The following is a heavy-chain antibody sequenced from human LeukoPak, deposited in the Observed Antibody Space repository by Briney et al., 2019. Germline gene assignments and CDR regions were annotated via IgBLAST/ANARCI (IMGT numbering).Heavy chain of an antibody. J-gene: IGHJ4*02. CDR2: INYSGRT. CDR3: ARVGGGYDILTGLLHFDY. Sequence: SETLSLTCTVSGDSLSTSSDYWGWIRQPPEKGLEWIGSINYSGRTYSNPSLKSRVTISEDTSKNQFSLRLGSVTAADTAIYYCARVGGGYDILTGLLHFDYWGQGTLVTVSS. D-gene: IGHD3-9*01. CDR1: GDSLSTSSDY. V-gene: IGHV4-39*01.